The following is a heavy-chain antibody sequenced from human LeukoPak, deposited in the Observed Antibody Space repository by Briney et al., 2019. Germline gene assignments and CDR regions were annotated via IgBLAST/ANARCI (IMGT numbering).Heavy chain of an antibody. CDR3: ARGDTFMAKPGKYFAY. Sequence: PGGSLRLSCAASGFSVSNNYMTWVRQAPGKGLEWLSVIYSGGTTYYADSVKGRFTTSKDNSKNTVYLQMNSLRVEDTAVYYCARGDTFMAKPGKYFAYWGQGSLVTVSS. V-gene: IGHV3-53*01. D-gene: IGHD3-3*02. J-gene: IGHJ4*02. CDR2: IYSGGTT. CDR1: GFSVSNNY.